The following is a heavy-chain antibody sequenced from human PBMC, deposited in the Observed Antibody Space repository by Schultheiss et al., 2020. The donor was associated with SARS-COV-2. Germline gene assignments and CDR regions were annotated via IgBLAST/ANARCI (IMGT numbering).Heavy chain of an antibody. CDR3: ATSRTGYHIIFDQ. Sequence: GGSLRLSCAASGFTFSSYEMNWVRQAPGKGLEWVSYISSSGSTIYYADSVKGRFTISRDNAKNSLYLQMNSLRSGDTAVYYCATSRTGYHIIFDQWGQGTLVTVSS. CDR1: GFTFSSYE. V-gene: IGHV3-48*03. J-gene: IGHJ4*02. CDR2: ISSSGSTI. D-gene: IGHD3/OR15-3a*01.